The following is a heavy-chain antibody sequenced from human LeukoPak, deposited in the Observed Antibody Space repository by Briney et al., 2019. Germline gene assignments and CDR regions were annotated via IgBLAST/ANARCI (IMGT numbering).Heavy chain of an antibody. CDR1: GVSISSYY. V-gene: IGHV4-39*07. Sequence: SETLSLTCIVSGVSISSYYWGWIRQPPGKGLEWIGSIYYSGSTYYNPSLKSRVTISVDTSKNQFSLKLSSVTAADTAVYYCARGLILPGYSSSWYSSGNNWFDPWGQGTLVTVSS. CDR3: ARGLILPGYSSSWYSSGNNWFDP. J-gene: IGHJ5*02. CDR2: IYYSGST. D-gene: IGHD6-13*01.